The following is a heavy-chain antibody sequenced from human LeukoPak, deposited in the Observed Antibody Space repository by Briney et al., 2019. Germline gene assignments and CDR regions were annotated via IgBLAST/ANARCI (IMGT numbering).Heavy chain of an antibody. CDR3: ARVWVSAWPLYNYYYGMDV. CDR1: GYSFTSNY. V-gene: IGHV1-18*04. Sequence: ASVKVSCKASGYSFTSNYIHWVRQAPGQGLEWMGWISPYNGNTNYAQKLQGRVTMTTDTPTSTAYMELKSLRSDDTAVYYCARVWVSAWPLYNYYYGMDVWGQGTTVAVSS. J-gene: IGHJ6*02. D-gene: IGHD6-19*01. CDR2: ISPYNGNT.